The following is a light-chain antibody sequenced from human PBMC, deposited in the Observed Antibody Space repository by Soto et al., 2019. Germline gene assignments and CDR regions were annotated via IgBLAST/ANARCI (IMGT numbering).Light chain of an antibody. CDR1: QGIGST. CDR2: DTS. J-gene: IGKJ2*01. CDR3: QQRSNWPMYT. Sequence: EIIMTQSPATLSVSPWEGATLSCRASQGIGSTLAWYQHKPGQTPRLLIYDTSTRATGVPARFSGSRSGTEFTLTISSLEPEDFAVYYCQQRSNWPMYTFGQGTKVDIK. V-gene: IGKV3D-11*01.